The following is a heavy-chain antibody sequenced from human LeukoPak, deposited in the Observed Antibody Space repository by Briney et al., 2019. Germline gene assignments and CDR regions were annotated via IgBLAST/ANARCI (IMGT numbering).Heavy chain of an antibody. CDR3: ARGVINGDYSWFDP. V-gene: IGHV4-34*01. Sequence: SETLSLTCAVYGGSFSGYYWSWIRQPPGKGLEWIGEINHSGSTNYNPSLKSRVTISVDRSKNSFSLKLSSVTAADTAVYYCARGVINGDYSWFDPWGQGTLVTVSS. D-gene: IGHD4-17*01. CDR1: GGSFSGYY. J-gene: IGHJ5*02. CDR2: INHSGST.